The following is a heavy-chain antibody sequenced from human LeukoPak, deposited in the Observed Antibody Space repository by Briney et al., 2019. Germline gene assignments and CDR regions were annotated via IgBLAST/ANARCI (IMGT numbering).Heavy chain of an antibody. CDR3: VKDAMTTATTLDY. J-gene: IGHJ4*02. Sequence: GGSLRLSCAASGFTFSGYGMHWVRQAPGKGLEWVAFIRYDGSSEYYTDSVKGRFTISRDNSKNTLYLQMNRLRAEDTALYYCVKDAMTTATTLDYWGQGSLVTVSS. CDR2: IRYDGSSE. V-gene: IGHV3-30*02. CDR1: GFTFSGYG. D-gene: IGHD4-11*01.